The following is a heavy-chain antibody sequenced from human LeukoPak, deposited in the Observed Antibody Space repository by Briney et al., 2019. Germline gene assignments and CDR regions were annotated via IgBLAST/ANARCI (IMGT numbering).Heavy chain of an antibody. V-gene: IGHV3-23*01. CDR1: GFAFSSYA. D-gene: IGHD2-8*01. CDR2: ISGGGGST. J-gene: IGHJ4*02. CDR3: AKDKRGGPYGVDY. Sequence: GGSLRLSCAASGFAFSSYAMSWVRHTPGKGLVWVSAISGGGGSTYYADSVKGRFTISRDNSKNTLFLQMNSLRAEDTAVYYCAKDKRGGPYGVDYWGQGTLVTVSS.